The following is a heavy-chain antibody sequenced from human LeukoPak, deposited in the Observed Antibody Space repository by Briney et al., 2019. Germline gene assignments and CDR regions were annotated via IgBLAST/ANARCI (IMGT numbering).Heavy chain of an antibody. D-gene: IGHD4-23*01. V-gene: IGHV1-18*01. CDR1: GYTFTNYG. J-gene: IGHJ1*01. CDR3: ARDKAVTTEVTQHFQH. CDR2: ISAYNGYT. Sequence: ASVKVSCKASGYTFTNYGISWVRQAPGQGLEWMGWISAYNGYTDYAQKLQFRVTMTTDTSTSTGYKELRSLRSDDTAVYYCARDKAVTTEVTQHFQHWGQGTLVTVSS.